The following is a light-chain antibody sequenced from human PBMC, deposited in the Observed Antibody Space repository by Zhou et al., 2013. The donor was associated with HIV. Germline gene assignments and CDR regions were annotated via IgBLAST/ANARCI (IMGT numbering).Light chain of an antibody. V-gene: IGKV1-5*03. CDR1: QSISSW. CDR3: QQSYSTPWT. J-gene: IGKJ1*01. Sequence: DIQMTQSPSSLSASVGDRVNITCRASQSISSWLAWYQQKAGKAPKLLIYKASTLESGVPSRFSGSGSGPDFTLTISCLQPEDFASYYCQQSYSTPWTFGQGTKVEIK. CDR2: KAS.